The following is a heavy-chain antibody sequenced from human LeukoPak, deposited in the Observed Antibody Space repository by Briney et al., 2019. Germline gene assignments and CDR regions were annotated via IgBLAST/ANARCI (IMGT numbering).Heavy chain of an antibody. J-gene: IGHJ5*02. CDR3: VRDYDS. V-gene: IGHV3-48*01. Sequence: GGSLRLSCAASGFTFSSYSMNWVRQAPGKGLERVSYIRSSSSTTYYADSVKGRFTFSRDDAKNSLYLQMNDLRAEDTAVYYCVRDYDSWGQGTLVSVSS. D-gene: IGHD3-16*01. CDR1: GFTFSSYS. CDR2: IRSSSSTT.